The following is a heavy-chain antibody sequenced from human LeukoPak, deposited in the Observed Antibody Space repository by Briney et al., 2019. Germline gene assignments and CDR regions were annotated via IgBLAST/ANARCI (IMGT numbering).Heavy chain of an antibody. J-gene: IGHJ4*02. CDR3: ARGGCSSTSCLFDC. Sequence: GGSLRLSCAASGFTFSSYSMNWVRQAPGKGLEWVSSISRSSCIYYADSVKGRFSISIDNAKNSLYLQMNSMRAEDLAVYYCARGGCSSTSCLFDCSGQGTLVTVSS. D-gene: IGHD2-2*01. V-gene: IGHV3-21*01. CDR2: ISRSSCI. CDR1: GFTFSSYS.